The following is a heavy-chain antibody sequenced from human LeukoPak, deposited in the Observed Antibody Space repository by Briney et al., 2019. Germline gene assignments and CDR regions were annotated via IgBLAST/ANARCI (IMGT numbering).Heavy chain of an antibody. CDR1: GFIFNNYA. V-gene: IGHV3-30-3*01. CDR3: ARAGYYYDSSGYYQSDY. J-gene: IGHJ4*02. CDR2: ISYDGTNK. Sequence: GGSLRLSCAASGFIFNNYAMHCVRRAPGKGLEWVALISYDGTNKYYADSVKGRFTISRDNSKNTLFLQMNSLRAEDTAVYYCARAGYYYDSSGYYQSDYWGQGTLVIVSS. D-gene: IGHD3-22*01.